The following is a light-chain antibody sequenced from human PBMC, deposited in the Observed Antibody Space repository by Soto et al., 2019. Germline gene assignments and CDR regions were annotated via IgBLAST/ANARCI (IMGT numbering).Light chain of an antibody. Sequence: DIQMTQSASAMSASLGDRVTITCGASQGIDTSLAWYQQKQGKAPKLLIYAASNFQSGVPSRFSGSGYGTHFNLTISSLQTEDFATYYCQQLHGYPITFGQGTRLEIK. V-gene: IGKV1-17*03. CDR2: AAS. J-gene: IGKJ5*01. CDR1: QGIDTS. CDR3: QQLHGYPIT.